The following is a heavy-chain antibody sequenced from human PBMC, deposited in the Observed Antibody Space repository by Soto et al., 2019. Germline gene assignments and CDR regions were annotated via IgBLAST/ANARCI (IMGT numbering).Heavy chain of an antibody. J-gene: IGHJ4*02. CDR1: GGSISSGGYY. CDR3: AIRNGSGSYYVDY. Sequence: QVQLQESGPGLVKPSQTLSLTCTVSGGSISSGGYYWSWIRQHPGKGLEWIGYIYYSGSTYYNPSLTSRVNISVETAKNQFSLKLSSVTAADTAVYYCAIRNGSGSYYVDYWGQGTLVTVSS. D-gene: IGHD3-10*01. CDR2: IYYSGST. V-gene: IGHV4-31*03.